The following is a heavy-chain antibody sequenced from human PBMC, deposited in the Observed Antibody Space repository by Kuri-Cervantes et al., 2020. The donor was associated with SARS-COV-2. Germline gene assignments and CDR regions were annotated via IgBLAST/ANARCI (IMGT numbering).Heavy chain of an antibody. CDR3: ARDSLTIFGAARGSRPYNWFDP. CDR2: INPNSGGT. J-gene: IGHJ5*02. CDR1: GYTFTGYY. V-gene: IGHV1-2*02. Sequence: ASVKVSCKASGYTFTGYYMHWVRQAPGQGLEWMGWINPNSGGTNYAQKFQGRVTMTRDTSISTAYMELSRQRSDDTAVYYCARDSLTIFGAARGSRPYNWFDPWGQGTLVTVSS. D-gene: IGHD3-3*01.